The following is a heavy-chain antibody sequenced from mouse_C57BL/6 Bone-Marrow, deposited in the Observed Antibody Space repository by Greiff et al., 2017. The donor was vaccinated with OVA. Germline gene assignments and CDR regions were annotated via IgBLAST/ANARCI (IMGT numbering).Heavy chain of an antibody. CDR1: GFNIKDYY. CDR2: IDPEDGET. V-gene: IGHV14-2*01. CDR3: ARGYFDV. Sequence: EVQLQQSGAELVKPGASVKLSCTASGFNIKDYYMHWVKQRTEQGLEWIGRIDPEDGETIYAPKFQGKATITADTSSNTAYLQLSSLTSEDTAVYYCARGYFDVWGTGTTVTVSS. J-gene: IGHJ1*03.